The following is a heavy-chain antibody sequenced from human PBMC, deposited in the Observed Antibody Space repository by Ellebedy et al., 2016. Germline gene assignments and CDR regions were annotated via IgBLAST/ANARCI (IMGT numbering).Heavy chain of an antibody. J-gene: IGHJ6*02. CDR2: ISYDGSNK. CDR3: AKDHSMGYSYGYYYYYGMDV. D-gene: IGHD5-18*01. CDR1: GFTFSSYA. Sequence: GGSLRLSXAASGFTFSSYAMHWVRQAPGKGLEWVAVISYDGSNKYYADSVKGRFTISRDNSKNTLYLQMNSLRAEDTAVYYCAKDHSMGYSYGYYYYYGMDVWGQGTTVTVSS. V-gene: IGHV3-30-3*01.